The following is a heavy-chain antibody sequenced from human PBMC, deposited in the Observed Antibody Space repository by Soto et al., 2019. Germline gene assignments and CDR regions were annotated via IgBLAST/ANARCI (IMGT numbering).Heavy chain of an antibody. CDR3: ARDRPLGIVVVPAAPRGDYYGMDV. V-gene: IGHV3-21*01. J-gene: IGHJ6*02. CDR1: GFTFSSYS. D-gene: IGHD2-2*01. Sequence: GGSLRLSCAASGFTFSSYSMNWVRQAPGKGLEWVSSISSSSSYIYYADSVKGRFTISRDNAKNSLYLQMNSLRAEDTAVYYCARDRPLGIVVVPAAPRGDYYGMDVWGQGTTVTVSS. CDR2: ISSSSSYI.